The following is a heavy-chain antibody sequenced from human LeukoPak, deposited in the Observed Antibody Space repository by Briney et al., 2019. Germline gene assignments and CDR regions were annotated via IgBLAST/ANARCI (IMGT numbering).Heavy chain of an antibody. V-gene: IGHV3-74*01. CDR2: IKTDGSRT. CDR1: GFTFSNYW. CDR3: TRAIGSSWGKVDY. Sequence: GGSLRLSCVASGFTFSNYWMHWVRQAPGKGLVWVSRIKTDGSRTKYADSVKGRFTISRDNAKNTVYLEMNSLRSEDTAVYYCTRAIGSSWGKVDYWGQGTLVTVSS. J-gene: IGHJ4*02. D-gene: IGHD6-13*01.